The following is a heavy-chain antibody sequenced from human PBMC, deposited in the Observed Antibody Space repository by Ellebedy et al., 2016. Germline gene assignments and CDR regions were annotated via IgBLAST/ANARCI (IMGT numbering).Heavy chain of an antibody. Sequence: SLKISXAASGFTFDDYAMHWVRQAPGKGLEWVSGISWNSGSIGYADSVKGRFTISRDNAKNSLYLQMNSLRAEDTAVYYCARDAQYSSSPRSYYYYYYYMDVWGKGTTVTVSS. CDR1: GFTFDDYA. CDR3: ARDAQYSSSPRSYYYYYYYMDV. J-gene: IGHJ6*03. CDR2: ISWNSGSI. D-gene: IGHD6-6*01. V-gene: IGHV3-9*01.